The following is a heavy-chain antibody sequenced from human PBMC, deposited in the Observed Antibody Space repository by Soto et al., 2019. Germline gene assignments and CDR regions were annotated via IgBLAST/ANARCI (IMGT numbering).Heavy chain of an antibody. J-gene: IGHJ6*02. CDR3: ARDPTYSGYDFYYYYYGMDV. CDR2: IYYSGST. CDR1: GGSISSGDYY. D-gene: IGHD5-12*01. V-gene: IGHV4-30-4*01. Sequence: PSETLSLTCTVSGGSISSGDYYWSWIRQPPGKGLEWIGYIYYSGSTYYNPSLKSRVTISVDTSKNQFSLKLSSVTAADTAVYYCARDPTYSGYDFYYYYYGMDVWGQGTTVTVS.